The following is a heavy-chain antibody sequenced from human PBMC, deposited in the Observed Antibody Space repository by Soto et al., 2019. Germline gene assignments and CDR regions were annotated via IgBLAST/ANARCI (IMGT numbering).Heavy chain of an antibody. V-gene: IGHV3-23*01. D-gene: IGHD3-3*01. CDR2: ISGSGGST. Sequence: GGSLRLSCAASGFTFSSYAMSWVRQAPGKGLEWVSAISGSGGSTYYADSVKGRFTISRDNSKNTLYLQMNSLRAEDTAVYYCAKGYNLNYDFWSGLFDYWGQGTLVTVSS. J-gene: IGHJ4*02. CDR3: AKGYNLNYDFWSGLFDY. CDR1: GFTFSSYA.